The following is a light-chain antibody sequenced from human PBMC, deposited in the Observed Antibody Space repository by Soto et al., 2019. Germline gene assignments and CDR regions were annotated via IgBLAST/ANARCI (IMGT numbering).Light chain of an antibody. CDR2: GAS. CDR1: QDIRSS. CDR3: QQYQNLWT. J-gene: IGKJ1*01. Sequence: EIVVTQSPATLSVSPGERVTLSCRASQDIRSSLAWYQQKPGQAPRLLIYGASIRATGVPATFSGSGSGTEFTLSISSLQSEDFAVYYCQQYQNLWTFGQGTKVDIK. V-gene: IGKV3-15*01.